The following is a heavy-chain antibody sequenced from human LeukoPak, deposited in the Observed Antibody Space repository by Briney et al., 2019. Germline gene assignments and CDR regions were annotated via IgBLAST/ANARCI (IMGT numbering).Heavy chain of an antibody. CDR2: FCGSGDKT. CDR3: AKELATERTPGVDS. V-gene: IGHV3-23*01. J-gene: IGHJ4*02. D-gene: IGHD5-12*01. CDR1: GFTFSSYS. Sequence: SGGSLRLSCTPSGFTFSSYSMRWVCQGPGAGLEWVSAFCGSGDKTFYTDSGKGRFTISRDNSKKTLYLQVNSLRAEDTAVYFCAKELATERTPGVDSWGQGTLVTVSS.